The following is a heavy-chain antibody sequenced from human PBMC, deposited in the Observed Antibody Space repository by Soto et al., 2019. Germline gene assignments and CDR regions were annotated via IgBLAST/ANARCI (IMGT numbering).Heavy chain of an antibody. CDR1: AYSFCDYY. D-gene: IGHD2-2*01. CDR3: VRDAPSHQSIFDL. CDR2: INLNDGGT. Sequence: GASVKVSCKTSAYSFCDYYLHWVRQAPEQGLEWMGWINLNDGGTNSPRKFQGRLTMTRDKSITTVYMELSRLRSDDTAVYFCVRDAPSHQSIFDLWGPGTLVTVSS. V-gene: IGHV1-2*02. J-gene: IGHJ4*02.